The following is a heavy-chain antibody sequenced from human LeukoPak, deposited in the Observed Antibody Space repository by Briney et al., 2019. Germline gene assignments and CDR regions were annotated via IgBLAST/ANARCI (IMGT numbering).Heavy chain of an antibody. D-gene: IGHD2-15*01. Sequence: GGSLRLSCAASGFTFSDYYMSWIRQAPGKGLEWVSYISSSGSTIYYADSVKGRFTISRDNAKNSLYLQMNSLRAEDTAVYYCARAYCSGGSCYGGVDYWGQGTLVTVSS. J-gene: IGHJ4*02. CDR2: ISSSGSTI. CDR3: ARAYCSGGSCYGGVDY. CDR1: GFTFSDYY. V-gene: IGHV3-11*01.